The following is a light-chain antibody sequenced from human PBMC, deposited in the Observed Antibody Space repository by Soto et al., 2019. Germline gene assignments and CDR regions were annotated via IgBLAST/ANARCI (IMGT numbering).Light chain of an antibody. CDR2: QDS. CDR3: QAWDSSTAVL. CDR1: TLGDKY. J-gene: IGLJ2*01. V-gene: IGLV3-1*01. Sequence: SYELTQPPSVSVSPGQTASITCSGDTLGDKYACWYQQKPGQSPVLVIYQDSKRPSGIPERFSGSNSGNTATLTISGTQAMDEADYYCQAWDSSTAVLFGGGTKLTVL.